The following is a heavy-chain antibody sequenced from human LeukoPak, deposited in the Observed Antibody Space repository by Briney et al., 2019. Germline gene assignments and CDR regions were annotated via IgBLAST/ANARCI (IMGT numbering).Heavy chain of an antibody. V-gene: IGHV3-7*01. CDR1: GFSFNWYW. Sequence: PGGSLRLYCAASGFSFNWYWMSWVRQAPGKGLEWVANIKEDGSEENYVDSVKGRFTISRDNAKNSLYLQMNSLRAEDTAIYYCAKYNWYYAFDIWGQGTMVTVSS. CDR3: AKYNWYYAFDI. D-gene: IGHD1-7*01. J-gene: IGHJ3*02. CDR2: IKEDGSEE.